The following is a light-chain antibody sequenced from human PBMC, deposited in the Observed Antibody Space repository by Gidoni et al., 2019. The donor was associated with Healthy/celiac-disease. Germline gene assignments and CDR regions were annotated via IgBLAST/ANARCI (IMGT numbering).Light chain of an antibody. CDR3: QQRSNWWT. V-gene: IGKV3-11*01. Sequence: VLTQSPATLSLSPGERATLSCRASQSVSSYLAWYQQKPGQAPRLLIYDASTRATGIPARFSGRGSGTDFTLTISSLEPEDFAVYYCQQRSNWWTFGQGTKVEIK. J-gene: IGKJ1*01. CDR1: QSVSSY. CDR2: DAS.